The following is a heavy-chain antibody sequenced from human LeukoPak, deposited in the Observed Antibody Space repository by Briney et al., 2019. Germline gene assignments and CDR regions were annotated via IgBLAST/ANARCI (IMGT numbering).Heavy chain of an antibody. Sequence: GGSLRLSCAASGFTFSNYGMHWVRQAPGKGLEWVAIIRYDGSNKYYADSVKGRFTISRDNSKNTLSLQMNSLRNEDSAVYYCAKEGASSGMIYFDYWGQGTLVTVSS. V-gene: IGHV3-30*02. J-gene: IGHJ4*02. D-gene: IGHD6-13*01. CDR3: AKEGASSGMIYFDY. CDR1: GFTFSNYG. CDR2: IRYDGSNK.